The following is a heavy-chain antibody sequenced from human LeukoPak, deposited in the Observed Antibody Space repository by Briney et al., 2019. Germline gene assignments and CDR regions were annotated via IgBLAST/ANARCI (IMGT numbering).Heavy chain of an antibody. CDR3: AYYYDSSGFYPEMS. J-gene: IGHJ4*02. CDR2: INHIGST. Sequence: SETLSLTCAVYGGSFSGYYWSWIRQPPGKGLEWIGEINHIGSTNYNPSLKSRVTISVDTSKKQFSLKLSSVTAADTAVYYCAYYYDSSGFYPEMSWGQGILVTVSS. D-gene: IGHD3-22*01. V-gene: IGHV4-34*01. CDR1: GGSFSGYY.